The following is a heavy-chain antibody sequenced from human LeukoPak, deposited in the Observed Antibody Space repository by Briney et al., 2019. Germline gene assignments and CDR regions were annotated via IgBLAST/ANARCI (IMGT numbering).Heavy chain of an antibody. Sequence: ASVKVSCKASGCSFTGYFLQWVRQAPGQGLEWMGWINPNSGDTNNAQKFQGRVTMTRDTSISTAYMELTRLRSDDAAVYYCARRFYYAMDVWGQGTTVTVSS. CDR3: ARRFYYAMDV. D-gene: IGHD3-16*01. CDR1: GCSFTGYF. CDR2: INPNSGDT. J-gene: IGHJ6*02. V-gene: IGHV1-2*02.